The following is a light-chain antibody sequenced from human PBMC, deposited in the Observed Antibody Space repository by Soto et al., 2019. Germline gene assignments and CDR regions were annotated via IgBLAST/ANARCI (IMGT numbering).Light chain of an antibody. CDR1: SGDVGGYDY. CDR2: EVS. V-gene: IGLV2-8*01. CDR3: SSYSGSNKFVV. Sequence: QSALTQPPSASGSPGQSVTISCTGTSGDVGGYDYVSWYQQHPGKAPKVMIYEVSKRPSGVPDRFSGSKSGNTASLTVSGLQAEDEDDYYCSSYSGSNKFVVFGGGTKLTVL. J-gene: IGLJ2*01.